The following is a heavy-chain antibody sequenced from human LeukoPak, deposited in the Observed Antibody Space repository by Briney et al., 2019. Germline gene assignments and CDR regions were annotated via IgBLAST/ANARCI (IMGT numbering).Heavy chain of an antibody. D-gene: IGHD2-21*02. Sequence: GGSLRLSCAASEFTFSNFDMRWVRQAPGKGLEWVAVISYDGSNKYFADSVKGRFTISRDNSKNTLYLQMNSLRAEDTAVYFCAKEFCGGDCYSGNIDAFYIWGQGTMVTVSS. CDR1: EFTFSNFD. V-gene: IGHV3-30*18. CDR2: ISYDGSNK. J-gene: IGHJ3*02. CDR3: AKEFCGGDCYSGNIDAFYI.